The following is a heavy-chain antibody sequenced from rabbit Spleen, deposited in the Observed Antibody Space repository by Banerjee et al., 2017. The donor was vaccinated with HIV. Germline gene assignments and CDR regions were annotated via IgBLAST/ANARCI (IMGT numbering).Heavy chain of an antibody. V-gene: IGHV1S45*01. Sequence: QEQLEESGGDLVKPGASLTLTCTASGIDFSSTCYMCWVRQAPGKGLEWITCINTGSGSIWYASWAKGRFTISKASSTTVTLQMTSLTAADTATYFCASNRADVNIYYYGMDLWGQGTLVTVS. CDR3: ASNRADVNIYYYGMDL. CDR2: INTGSGSI. CDR1: GIDFSSTCY. J-gene: IGHJ6*01. D-gene: IGHD4-2*01.